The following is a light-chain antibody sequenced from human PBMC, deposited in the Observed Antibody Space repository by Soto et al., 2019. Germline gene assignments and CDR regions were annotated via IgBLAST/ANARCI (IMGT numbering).Light chain of an antibody. Sequence: EIVMTQSPATLSVSPGERATLSCRASQSVSNNLSWYQQKPGQAPRLLMYGASTRATGIPARFSGSGSGTECTLTISSLQSADFAVYFCQPYNNWERTFGQGTKVEVK. CDR2: GAS. J-gene: IGKJ1*01. CDR3: QPYNNWERT. V-gene: IGKV3-15*01. CDR1: QSVSNN.